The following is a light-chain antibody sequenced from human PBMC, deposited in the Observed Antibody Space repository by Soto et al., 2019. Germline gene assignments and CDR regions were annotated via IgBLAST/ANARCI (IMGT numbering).Light chain of an antibody. CDR3: QQYNNWPLT. Sequence: EIVMTQSPATLSVSPGERATLSCRASQSVSSNLAWYQQKPGQAPRLLIYGASTRATGIPARFSGSGSGTDFTLNISSLQSEDFAVYYCQQYNNWPLTFGQGTKVEIK. CDR2: GAS. V-gene: IGKV3-15*01. J-gene: IGKJ1*01. CDR1: QSVSSN.